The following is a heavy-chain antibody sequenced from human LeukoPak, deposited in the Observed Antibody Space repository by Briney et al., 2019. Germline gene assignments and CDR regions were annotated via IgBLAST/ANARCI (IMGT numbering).Heavy chain of an antibody. V-gene: IGHV3-48*03. CDR2: INAGGGTI. CDR1: GFTFSNYE. CDR3: ARVGYGSGDYFDS. Sequence: PGGSLRLSCAASGFTFSNYEMNWVRQAPGKGLEWVSHINAGGGTIYYADSVKGRFTISRDNAKHTLYLQMNSLRVEDTAVYYCARVGYGSGDYFDSWGQGTLVNVSS. D-gene: IGHD3-10*01. J-gene: IGHJ4*02.